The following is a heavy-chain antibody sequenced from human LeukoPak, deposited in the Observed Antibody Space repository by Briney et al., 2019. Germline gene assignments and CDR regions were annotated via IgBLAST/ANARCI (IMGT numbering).Heavy chain of an antibody. CDR3: AFRARIVVVVAATDY. CDR2: IIPILGIA. V-gene: IGHV1-69*02. J-gene: IGHJ4*02. Sequence: SVKVSCKVSGGTFSSYTISWVRQAPGQGLEWMGRIIPILGIANYAQKFQGRVTITADKSTSTAYMELSSLRSEDTAVYYCAFRARIVVVVAATDYWGQGTLVTVSS. CDR1: GGTFSSYT. D-gene: IGHD2-15*01.